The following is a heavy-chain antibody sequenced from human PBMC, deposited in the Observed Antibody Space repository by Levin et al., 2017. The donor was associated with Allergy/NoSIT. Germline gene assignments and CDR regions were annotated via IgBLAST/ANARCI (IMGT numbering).Heavy chain of an antibody. CDR3: SRPIAVAGMHFDP. CDR2: IRSEAHGGTS. V-gene: IGHV3-49*03. CDR1: GFNFADYA. J-gene: IGHJ5*02. Sequence: QTLSLTCSASGFNFADYATSWFRQTPGKGLEWVGFIRSEAHGGTSEFAASVKGRFTFSRDESKSIAYLQMNSLKTEDTAVYYCSRPIAVAGMHFDPWGQGTLVTVSS. D-gene: IGHD6-19*01.